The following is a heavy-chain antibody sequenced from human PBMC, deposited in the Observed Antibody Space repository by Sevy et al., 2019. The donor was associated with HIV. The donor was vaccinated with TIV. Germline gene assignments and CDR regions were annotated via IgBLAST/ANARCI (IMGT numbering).Heavy chain of an antibody. V-gene: IGHV1-18*01. J-gene: IGHJ5*02. CDR2: IGVYNGNI. Sequence: ASVKVSCKASGYTFDSFGISWVRQAPGQGLEWMGWIGVYNGNIKYAQKFQDRVTMTTDTSTNTAYMELRSLRFDDTAVYYCAGISTGRGKFNWFDPWGQGTLVTVSS. D-gene: IGHD3-10*01. CDR1: GYTFDSFG. CDR3: AGISTGRGKFNWFDP.